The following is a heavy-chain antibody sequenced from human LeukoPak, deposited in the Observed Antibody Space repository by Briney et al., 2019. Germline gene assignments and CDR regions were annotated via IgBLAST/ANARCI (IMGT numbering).Heavy chain of an antibody. J-gene: IGHJ6*02. CDR1: GFTFSDYY. CDR3: ARGFYSSGWYVRNYYYYYGMDV. D-gene: IGHD6-19*01. V-gene: IGHV3-11*01. Sequence: PGGSLRLSCAASGFTFSDYYMSWIRQAPGKGLEWVSYISSSGSTIYYADSVRGRFTVSRDNAKNSLYLQMNSLRAEDTAVYYCARGFYSSGWYVRNYYYYYGMDVWGQGTTVTVSS. CDR2: ISSSGSTI.